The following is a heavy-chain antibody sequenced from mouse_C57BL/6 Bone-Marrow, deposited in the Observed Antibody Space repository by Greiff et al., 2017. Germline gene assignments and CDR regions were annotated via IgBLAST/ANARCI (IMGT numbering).Heavy chain of an antibody. J-gene: IGHJ3*01. CDR2: ISNLAYSI. Sequence: EVKLVESGGGLVQPGGSLKLSCAASGFTFSDYGMAWVRQAPRKGPEWVAFISNLAYSIYYADTVTGRFTFSRENAKNTLYLEMSSLRSEDTAMYYCAREEGLRFAYWGQGTLVTVSA. D-gene: IGHD2-4*01. CDR1: GFTFSDYG. CDR3: AREEGLRFAY. V-gene: IGHV5-15*01.